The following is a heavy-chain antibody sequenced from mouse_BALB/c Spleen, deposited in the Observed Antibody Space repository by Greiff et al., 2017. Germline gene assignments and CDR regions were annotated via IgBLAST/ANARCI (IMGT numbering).Heavy chain of an antibody. CDR2: ISSGGSYT. D-gene: IGHD2-1*01. J-gene: IGHJ2*01. Sequence: EVNVVESGGGLVKPGGSLKLSCAASGFTFSSYAMSWVRQSPEKRLEWVAEISSGGSYTYYPDTVTGRFTISRDNAKNTLYLEMSSLRSEDTAMYYCARIYYGNSYYFDYWGQGTTLTVSS. V-gene: IGHV5-9-4*01. CDR1: GFTFSSYA. CDR3: ARIYYGNSYYFDY.